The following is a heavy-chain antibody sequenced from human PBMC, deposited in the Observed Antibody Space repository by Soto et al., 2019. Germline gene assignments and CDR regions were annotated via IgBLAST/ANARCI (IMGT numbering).Heavy chain of an antibody. CDR2: INHSGST. J-gene: IGHJ4*02. CDR1: GGSFSGYY. V-gene: IGHV4-34*01. Sequence: QVQLQQWGAGLLKPSETLSLTCAVYGGSFSGYYWSWIRQPPGKGLEWIGEINHSGSTNYNPSLKSRVTISVDTSKNQFSLKLSSVTAADTAVYYCARRRNPDYWGQGTLVTVSS. CDR3: ARRRNPDY.